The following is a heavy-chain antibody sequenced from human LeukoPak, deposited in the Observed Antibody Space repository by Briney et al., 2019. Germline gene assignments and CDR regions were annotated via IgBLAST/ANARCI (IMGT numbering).Heavy chain of an antibody. V-gene: IGHV4-61*02. CDR1: GGSISSGSYY. Sequence: SETLSLTRTVSGGSISSGSYYWSWIRQPAGKGPEWIGRIYTSGSTNYNPSLKSRVTISVDTSKNQFSLKLSSVTAADTAVYYCSLQTTVVNGYYYMDVWGKGTTVTVSS. CDR2: IYTSGST. J-gene: IGHJ6*03. CDR3: SLQTTVVNGYYYMDV. D-gene: IGHD4-23*01.